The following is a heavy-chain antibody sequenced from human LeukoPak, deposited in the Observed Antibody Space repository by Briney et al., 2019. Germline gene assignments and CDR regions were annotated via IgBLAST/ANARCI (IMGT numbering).Heavy chain of an antibody. CDR3: ASGESSAFDI. CDR2: IYSGGST. V-gene: IGHV3-53*04. Sequence: GGSLRLSCAASGFTVSSNYMSWVRQAPGEGLEWVSVIYSGGSTYYADSVKGRFTISRHNSKNTLYLQMNSLRAEDTAVYYCASGESSAFDIWGQGTMVTVSS. J-gene: IGHJ3*02. D-gene: IGHD2-2*01. CDR1: GFTVSSNY.